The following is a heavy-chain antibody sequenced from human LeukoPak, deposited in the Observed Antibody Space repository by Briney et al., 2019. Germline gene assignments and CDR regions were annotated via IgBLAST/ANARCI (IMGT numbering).Heavy chain of an antibody. V-gene: IGHV1-3*03. CDR2: INAGNGNT. J-gene: IGHJ4*02. Sequence: ASVKVSCKASGYTFTSYAMHWVRQAPGQRLEWMGWINAGNGNTKYSQEFQGRVTMTRDMSTSTVYMELSSLRSEDTAVYYCASSGIQLWLLPDYWGQGTLVTVSS. D-gene: IGHD5-18*01. CDR1: GYTFTSYA. CDR3: ASSGIQLWLLPDY.